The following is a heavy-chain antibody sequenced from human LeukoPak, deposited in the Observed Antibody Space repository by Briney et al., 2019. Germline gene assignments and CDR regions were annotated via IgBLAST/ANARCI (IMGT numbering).Heavy chain of an antibody. J-gene: IGHJ1*01. CDR2: ITSSGGTI. V-gene: IGHV3-48*04. CDR1: GFTFSSFS. Sequence: PGGSLRLSCVASGFTFSSFSMNWVRQAPGKGLEWVSFITSSGGTIYYADSVKGRFTMSRDNAKNSLYLQMKSLRVEDTAVYYCAREGIAAAGEHWDQGTLVTVSS. D-gene: IGHD6-13*01. CDR3: AREGIAAAGEH.